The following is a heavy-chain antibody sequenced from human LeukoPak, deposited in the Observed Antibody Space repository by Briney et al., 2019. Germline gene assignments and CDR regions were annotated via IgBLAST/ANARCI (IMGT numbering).Heavy chain of an antibody. J-gene: IGHJ4*02. D-gene: IGHD2-21*02. CDR3: ARGSGDWTYYFDY. V-gene: IGHV4-38-2*02. CDR1: GYSISSGYL. Sequence: SETLSLTCTVSGYSISSGYLWGWIRQPPGKGLEWIGSTYHGGTTYSNPSLKSRVIISEDTSKNQFSLKLSSVTAADTAVYYCARGSGDWTYYFDYLGQGTLVTVSS. CDR2: TYHGGTT.